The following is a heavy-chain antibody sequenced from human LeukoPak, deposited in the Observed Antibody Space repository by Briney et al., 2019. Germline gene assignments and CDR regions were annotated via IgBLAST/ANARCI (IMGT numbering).Heavy chain of an antibody. D-gene: IGHD5-24*01. J-gene: IGHJ4*02. V-gene: IGHV3-7*01. Sequence: GGSLRLSCAASGFTFSSYWMSWVRQAPGKGLEWVANIKQDGSEKYYVDSVKGRFTISRDNAKNSLYLQMNSLRAEDTAVYYCARLGTNRWLQLWSLDYWDQGTLVTVSS. CDR1: GFTFSSYW. CDR2: IKQDGSEK. CDR3: ARLGTNRWLQLWSLDY.